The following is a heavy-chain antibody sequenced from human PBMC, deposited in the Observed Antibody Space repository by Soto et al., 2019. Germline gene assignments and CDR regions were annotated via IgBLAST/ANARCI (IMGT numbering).Heavy chain of an antibody. D-gene: IGHD2-2*01. CDR1: GFTFSSYW. CDR2: IKQDGSEK. Sequence: PGRSLILSCAASGFTFSSYWMSWVRQAPGKWLEWVANIKQDGSEKYYVDSVKGRFTISRDNAKNSLYQQMNSLRAEDTAVYYCARDSTAYHDYYYYGMDVWGQGTTVSVSS. J-gene: IGHJ6*02. CDR3: ARDSTAYHDYYYYGMDV. V-gene: IGHV3-7*01.